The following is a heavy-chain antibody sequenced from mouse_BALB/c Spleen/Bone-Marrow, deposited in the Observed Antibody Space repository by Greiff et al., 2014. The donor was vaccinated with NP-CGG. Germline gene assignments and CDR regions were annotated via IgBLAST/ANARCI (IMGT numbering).Heavy chain of an antibody. CDR2: IDPANGST. CDR1: GFNIKDTY. D-gene: IGHD1-1*01. CDR3: APYYYGSSSFAY. V-gene: IGHV14-3*02. Sequence: VQLKESGAELVKPGASVKLSCTASGFNIKDTYMHWVKQRPVQGLEWIGRIDPANGSTKYDPKFQGKATITADTSSNTAYLQLSSLTSEDTAVYYCAPYYYGSSSFAYWGQGTLVTVSA. J-gene: IGHJ3*01.